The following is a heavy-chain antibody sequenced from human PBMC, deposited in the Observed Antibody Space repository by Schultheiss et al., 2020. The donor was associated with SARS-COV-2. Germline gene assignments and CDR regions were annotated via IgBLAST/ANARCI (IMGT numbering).Heavy chain of an antibody. Sequence: SETLSLTCTVSGGSISSSSYYWGWIRQPPGKGLEWIGEINHSGSTNYNPSLRSRVTMSVDTSKNQFSLKLYSVTAADTAVYYCTRGGVVVPAADYWGQGTLVTVSS. CDR2: INHSGST. D-gene: IGHD2-2*01. J-gene: IGHJ4*02. V-gene: IGHV4-39*07. CDR1: GGSISSSSYY. CDR3: TRGGVVVPAADY.